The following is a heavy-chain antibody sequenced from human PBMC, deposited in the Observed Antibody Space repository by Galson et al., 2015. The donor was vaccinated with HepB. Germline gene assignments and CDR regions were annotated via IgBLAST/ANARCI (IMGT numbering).Heavy chain of an antibody. CDR2: ISSDGSKG. CDR3: ARGLSIGYCSGTSCYAGYGMGV. V-gene: IGHV3-30*03. D-gene: IGHD2-2*03. Sequence: SLRLSCAASGFTFSKFGMHWVRQAPGKGLEWVTVISSDGSKGYYADSVKGRFTISRDSSKNTLNLQMNSLRVEDTAVYYCARGLSIGYCSGTSCYAGYGMGVWGQGTSVTVSS. J-gene: IGHJ6*02. CDR1: GFTFSKFG.